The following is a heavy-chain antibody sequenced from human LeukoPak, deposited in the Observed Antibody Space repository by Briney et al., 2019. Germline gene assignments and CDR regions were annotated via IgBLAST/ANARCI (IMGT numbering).Heavy chain of an antibody. V-gene: IGHV3-30*18. J-gene: IGHJ3*02. CDR2: ISYDGSNK. Sequence: GGSLRLSCTASGFTLGDYAMSWVRQAPGKGLEWVAVISYDGSNKYYADSVKGRFTISRDNSKNTLHLQMNSLRAEDTAVYYCAKRKVAAAGTSSAFDIWGQGTMVTVSS. CDR1: GFTLGDYA. CDR3: AKRKVAAAGTSSAFDI. D-gene: IGHD6-13*01.